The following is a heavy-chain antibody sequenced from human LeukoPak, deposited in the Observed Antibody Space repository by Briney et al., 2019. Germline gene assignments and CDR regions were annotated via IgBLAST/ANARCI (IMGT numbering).Heavy chain of an antibody. CDR1: GYTFTSYG. CDR2: ISAYNGNT. V-gene: IGHV1-18*01. Sequence: ASVKVSCKASGYTFTSYGISWVRQAPGQGLEWMGRISAYNGNTNYAQKLQGRVTMTTDTSTSTAYMELRSLRSDDTAVYYCARADLGGSYDYFDYWGQGTLVTVSS. J-gene: IGHJ4*02. CDR3: ARADLGGSYDYFDY. D-gene: IGHD1-26*01.